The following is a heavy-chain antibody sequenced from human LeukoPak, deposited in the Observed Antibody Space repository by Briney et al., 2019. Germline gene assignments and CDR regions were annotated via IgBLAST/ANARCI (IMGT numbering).Heavy chain of an antibody. V-gene: IGHV3-15*04. D-gene: IGHD1-7*01. CDR2: NVSDIDGGTT. J-gene: IGHJ6*02. CDR1: GFTFNYAW. Sequence: GGSLRLSCAASGFTFNYAWMSWVRQVPGKGLEWVGQNVSDIDGGTTDYAAPVKGRFTISRDDSKSTLYLQMNSLKIEDTAVYYCTTDEDWNYARKDVWGQGATVIVSS. CDR3: TTDEDWNYARKDV.